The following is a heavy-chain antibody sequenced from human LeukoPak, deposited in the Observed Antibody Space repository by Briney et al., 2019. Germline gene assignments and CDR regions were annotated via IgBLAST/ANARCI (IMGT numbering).Heavy chain of an antibody. J-gene: IGHJ4*02. CDR2: ISSSSSYI. CDR3: AQLPGY. V-gene: IGHV3-21*01. CDR1: GFTSSSYS. Sequence: GGSLRLSCAASGFTSSSYSINWVRQAPGKGLEGVSSISSSSSYIYYADSVKSPFNISRDNAKNSLYLQMNSQRAEDTAVYYCAQLPGYWGQGTLVTVSS. D-gene: IGHD4-23*01.